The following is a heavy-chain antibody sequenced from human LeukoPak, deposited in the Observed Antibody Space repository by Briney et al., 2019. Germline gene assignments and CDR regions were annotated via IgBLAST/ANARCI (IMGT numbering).Heavy chain of an antibody. Sequence: SSETLSLTCTVSGGSISSGGYCWSWIRQAPGKGLEWVSALYIGGNTYYADSVRGRFTISRDNSKNTLYPQMNSLRAEDTAIYYCMTAAGYNFGQYWGQGTLVTVSS. D-gene: IGHD5-18*01. V-gene: IGHV3-53*01. CDR3: MTAAGYNFGQY. CDR2: LYIGGNT. J-gene: IGHJ4*02. CDR1: GGSISSGGYC.